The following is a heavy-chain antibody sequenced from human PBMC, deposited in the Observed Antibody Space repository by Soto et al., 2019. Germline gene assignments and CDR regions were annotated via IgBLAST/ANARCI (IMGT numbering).Heavy chain of an antibody. CDR2: MNPNSGNT. J-gene: IGHJ6*02. CDR3: AWSGPLRYLAWSSYYYYGMDV. D-gene: IGHD3-9*01. CDR1: GYTFTSDD. V-gene: IGHV1-8*01. Sequence: QVQLVQSGAEVKQPGASVKVSCKASGYTFTSDDINWVLQATGQGLEWMGWMNPNSGNTGYAQKFKGRVTITVNTSTNTAYMEVSSVRSEDTAVYYAAWSGPLRYLAWSSYYYYGMDVWGQGTTVTVSS.